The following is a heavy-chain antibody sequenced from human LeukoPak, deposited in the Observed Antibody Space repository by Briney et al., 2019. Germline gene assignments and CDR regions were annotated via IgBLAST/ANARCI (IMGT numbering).Heavy chain of an antibody. CDR1: GGTFSSYA. Sequence: ASVKVSCKASGGTFSSYAISWVRQAPGQGLEWMGGIIPIFGTANYAQKFQGRVTITADESTSTAYMELRSLRSDDTAVYYCAREPDTAMVLDYYYYGMDVWGQGTTVTVSS. V-gene: IGHV1-69*13. D-gene: IGHD5-18*01. CDR2: IIPIFGTA. J-gene: IGHJ6*02. CDR3: AREPDTAMVLDYYYYGMDV.